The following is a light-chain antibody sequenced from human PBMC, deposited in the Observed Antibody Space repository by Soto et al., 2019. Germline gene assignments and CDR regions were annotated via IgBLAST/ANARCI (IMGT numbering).Light chain of an antibody. CDR1: QSISSW. CDR3: QQYYTFSA. Sequence: DIQVTQSPPILSASVGDRVTITCRASQSISSWLAWYQQKPGKAPKLLIYSATNLQSGVPSRFSGSGSGTEFTLTISSLQPEDFAVYHCQQYYTFSAFGQGTKVDIK. CDR2: SAT. J-gene: IGKJ1*01. V-gene: IGKV1-5*03.